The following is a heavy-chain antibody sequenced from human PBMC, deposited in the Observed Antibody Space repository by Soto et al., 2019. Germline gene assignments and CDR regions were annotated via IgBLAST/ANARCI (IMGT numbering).Heavy chain of an antibody. CDR2: IRSKSYSFTT. D-gene: IGHD3-3*01. CDR1: GFPFSDHY. Sequence: TGGSLSLSCAAFGFPFSDHYMDWVRQAPGKGLEWVGRIRSKSYSFTTEYAPSVKGRFTISIDDSKNSLYLQMNSLQTDDTAVYYCSTLPRSGFYLDYWGQGTLVTVSS. V-gene: IGHV3-72*01. J-gene: IGHJ4*02. CDR3: STLPRSGFYLDY.